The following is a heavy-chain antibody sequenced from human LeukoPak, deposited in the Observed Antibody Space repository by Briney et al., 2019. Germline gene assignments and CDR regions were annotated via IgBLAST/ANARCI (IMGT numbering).Heavy chain of an antibody. CDR2: ISAYNGNT. D-gene: IGHD4-17*01. V-gene: IGHV1-18*01. CDR1: GYTFTSYG. Sequence: ASVKVSCTASGYTFTSYGISWVRQAPGQGLEWMGWISAYNGNTNYAQKLQGRVTMTTDTSTSTAYMELRSLRSDDTAVYYCARDRDGDYDITRDYYYYGMDVWGQGTTVTVSS. J-gene: IGHJ6*02. CDR3: ARDRDGDYDITRDYYYYGMDV.